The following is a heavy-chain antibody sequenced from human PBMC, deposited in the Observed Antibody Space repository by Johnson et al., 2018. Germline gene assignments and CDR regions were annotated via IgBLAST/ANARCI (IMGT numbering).Heavy chain of an antibody. V-gene: IGHV3-20*04. CDR3: AKMGGDYVSYYYYYMDG. D-gene: IGHD4-17*01. CDR2: INWNGGST. CDR1: GFTFDDYG. Sequence: VRLVESGGGVVRPGGSLRLSCAASGFTFDDYGMSWVRQAPGKGLEWVSGINWNGGSTYYADSVKGRFTLSRDNSNNTLYLQMNSPRADDTAVYYCAKMGGDYVSYYYYYMDGWGRGTTVTVSS. J-gene: IGHJ6*03.